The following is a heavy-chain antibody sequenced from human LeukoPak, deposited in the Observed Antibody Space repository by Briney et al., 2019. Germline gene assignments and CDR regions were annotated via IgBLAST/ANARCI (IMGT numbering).Heavy chain of an antibody. CDR1: GFIFSSYS. CDR3: ARDKYTSSPGGFDY. CDR2: ISSSYI. D-gene: IGHD6-6*01. J-gene: IGHJ4*02. V-gene: IGHV3-21*01. Sequence: GGSLSLSCAGAGFIFSSYSMIWLRQAPGKGLEWVSSISSSYIYYADSVKGRFTISRDNAKNSLYLQMNSLRAEDTAVYYCARDKYTSSPGGFDYWGQGTLVTVSS.